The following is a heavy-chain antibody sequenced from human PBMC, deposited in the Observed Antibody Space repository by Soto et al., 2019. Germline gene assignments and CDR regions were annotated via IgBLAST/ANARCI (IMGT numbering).Heavy chain of an antibody. CDR3: VRYSHGVATICYGAWLDL. J-gene: IGHJ5*02. Sequence: EVQLVESGGGLVQPGGSLRLSCAASGFTFSTYWMHWIRQVPGKGLEWVSRINSDASHTYYADSVKGRFTISRDNAKNNRQWGIKTLRPKDPALNYCVRYSHGVATICYGAWLDLWGQGTRVTVSS. CDR2: INSDASHT. V-gene: IGHV3-74*01. D-gene: IGHD2-2*01. CDR1: GFTFSTYW.